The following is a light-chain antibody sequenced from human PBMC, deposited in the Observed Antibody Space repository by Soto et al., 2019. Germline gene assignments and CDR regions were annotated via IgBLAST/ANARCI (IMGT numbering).Light chain of an antibody. CDR3: CSHAGSYTYV. CDR1: SSDVGGYKY. CDR2: DVS. Sequence: QSALTQPRSVSGSPGQSVTISCTGTSSDVGGYKYVSWYQQHPDKAPKVMIYDVSKRPSGVPDRFSGSKSGNTASLTISGLQADDEADYYCCSHAGSYTYVFGTGTKLTVL. V-gene: IGLV2-11*01. J-gene: IGLJ1*01.